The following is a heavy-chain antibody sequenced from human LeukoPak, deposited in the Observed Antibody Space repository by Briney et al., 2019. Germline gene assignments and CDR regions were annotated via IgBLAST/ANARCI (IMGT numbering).Heavy chain of an antibody. Sequence: ASVKVSCKATGYTFTSYGISWVRQAPGQGLEWMGWISAYNGNTNYGKKFQGRVTMTTDTSTSKAYMELRSLRSDDTAVYYCARDHYYDSRDADYWGQGTLVTVSS. J-gene: IGHJ4*02. CDR3: ARDHYYDSRDADY. CDR1: GYTFTSYG. D-gene: IGHD3-22*01. CDR2: ISAYNGNT. V-gene: IGHV1-18*01.